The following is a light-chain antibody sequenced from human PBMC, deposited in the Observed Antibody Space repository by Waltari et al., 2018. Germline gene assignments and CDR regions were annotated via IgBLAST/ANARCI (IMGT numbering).Light chain of an antibody. CDR3: QQLNTYPRT. Sequence: DIQLTQSPSFLSASVGDTVTITCRASQGINNYLAWFQQKPGKAPKLLIYLASPLQSGVPSRVSGSGSGTECTLTISSLQPEDFATYYCQQLNTYPRTVGQGTKVEI. CDR2: LAS. V-gene: IGKV1-9*01. J-gene: IGKJ1*01. CDR1: QGINNY.